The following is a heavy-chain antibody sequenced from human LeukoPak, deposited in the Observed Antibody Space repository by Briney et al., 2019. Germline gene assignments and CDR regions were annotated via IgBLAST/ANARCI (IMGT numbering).Heavy chain of an antibody. J-gene: IGHJ6*03. CDR2: ISTYNGNT. CDR1: GYTFTGYY. Sequence: ASVKVSCKASGYTFTGYYMHWVRQAPGQGLEWMGWISTYNGNTNYAQKLQGRVTMTTDTSTSTAYMELRSLRSEDTAVYYCARAPYYYYYYMDVWGKGTTVTVSS. CDR3: ARAPYYYYYYMDV. V-gene: IGHV1-18*04.